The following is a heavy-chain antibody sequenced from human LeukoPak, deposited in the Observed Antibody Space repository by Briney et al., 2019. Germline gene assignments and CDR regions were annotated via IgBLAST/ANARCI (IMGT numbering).Heavy chain of an antibody. V-gene: IGHV4-59*01. J-gene: IGHJ6*02. CDR1: GVSISSYY. D-gene: IGHD6-6*01. CDR2: IYYSGST. CDR3: ARSESSSSIYYYGMDV. Sequence: SETLSLTCTVSGVSISSYYWSWIRQPPGKGLEWIGYIYYSGSTNYNPSLKSRVTISVDTSKNQFSLKLSSVTAADTAVYYCARSESSSSIYYYGMDVWGQGTTVTVSS.